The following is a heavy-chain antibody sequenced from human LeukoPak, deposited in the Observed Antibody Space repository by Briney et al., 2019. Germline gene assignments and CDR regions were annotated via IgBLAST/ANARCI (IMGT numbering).Heavy chain of an antibody. CDR3: ARLRDGYIDN. Sequence: GESLKISCKGSGYTFTSYWIGLVRAMPGKGLEWVGIIYSGDSDTRYSPSFQSEVTISADKSISTAYLQGSSLKASDTAMYYCARLRDGYIDNWGQGTLVTVSS. J-gene: IGHJ4*02. CDR2: IYSGDSDT. V-gene: IGHV5-51*01. D-gene: IGHD5-24*01. CDR1: GYTFTSYW.